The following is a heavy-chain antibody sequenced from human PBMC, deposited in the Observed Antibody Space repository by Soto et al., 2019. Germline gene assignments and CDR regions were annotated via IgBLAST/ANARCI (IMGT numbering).Heavy chain of an antibody. CDR3: AKDSDSSDWYFDL. D-gene: IGHD3-22*01. Sequence: EVQLVESGGNFVQPGGSLRLSCAASGFTLSSYWMDWVRQAPGKGLVWVSRVNPDGRTTIYADSVKGRFTISRDNAKSTLYLQMSSLRAEDTAMYYCAKDSDSSDWYFDLWGRGTLVTVSS. V-gene: IGHV3-74*01. CDR2: VNPDGRTT. J-gene: IGHJ2*01. CDR1: GFTLSSYW.